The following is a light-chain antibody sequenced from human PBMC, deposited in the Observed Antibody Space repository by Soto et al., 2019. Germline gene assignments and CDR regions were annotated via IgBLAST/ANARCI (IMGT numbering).Light chain of an antibody. CDR1: SSDVGAYIY. V-gene: IGLV2-14*01. Sequence: QSALTQPASVSGSPGQSITFSCTGTSSDVGAYIYVSWYQHHPGKAPKVMIYEVTNRPSGVSDRFSGSKSGNTASLTISGLQAEDEADYYCCSYTSSRTYVFGTGTKVTVL. CDR2: EVT. CDR3: CSYTSSRTYV. J-gene: IGLJ1*01.